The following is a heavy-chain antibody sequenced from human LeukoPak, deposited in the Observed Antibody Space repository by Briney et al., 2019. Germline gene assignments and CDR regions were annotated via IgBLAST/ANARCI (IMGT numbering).Heavy chain of an antibody. V-gene: IGHV3-66*01. J-gene: IGHJ4*02. CDR2: FYVGGYT. Sequence: GGSLRLSCAASGFTVSSSYMSWVRQAPGKGLEWVSLFYVGGYTVYADSVKGGFTISRDNSKNTLYLEMNSLRAEDTAVYYCARDGSPHTSGYYRFGGFDCWGQGTLVTVSS. CDR1: GFTVSSSY. CDR3: ARDGSPHTSGYYRFGGFDC. D-gene: IGHD3-22*01.